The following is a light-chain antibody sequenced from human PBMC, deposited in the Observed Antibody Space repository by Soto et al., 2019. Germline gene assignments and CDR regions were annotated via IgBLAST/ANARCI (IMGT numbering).Light chain of an antibody. CDR1: QSISSSY. CDR2: GAS. J-gene: IGKJ1*01. CDR3: QQYGSSSWT. Sequence: EIVLTHSPGTLSFSPVKRSTLSCRASQSISSSYLAWYQQRPGQAPRLLIYGASSRATGIPDRFSGSGSGTEFTLTISRLEPEDFAVYYCQQYGSSSWTFGQGTKVDIK. V-gene: IGKV3-20*01.